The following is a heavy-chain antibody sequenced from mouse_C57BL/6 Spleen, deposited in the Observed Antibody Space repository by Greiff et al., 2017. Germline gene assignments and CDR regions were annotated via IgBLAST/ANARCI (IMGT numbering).Heavy chain of an antibody. CDR2: ISYDGSN. CDR3: AREVTTGNGFAY. V-gene: IGHV3-6*01. D-gene: IGHD2-2*01. CDR1: GYSITSGYY. Sequence: EVQLVESGPGLVKPSQSLSLTCSVTGYSITSGYYWNWIRQFPGNKLEWMGYISYDGSNNYNPSLKNRISITRDTSKNQFFLKLNSVTTEDTATYYCAREVTTGNGFAYWGQGTLVTVSA. J-gene: IGHJ3*01.